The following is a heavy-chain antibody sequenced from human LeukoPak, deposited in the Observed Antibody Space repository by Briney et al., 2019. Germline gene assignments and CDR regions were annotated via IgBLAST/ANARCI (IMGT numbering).Heavy chain of an antibody. CDR3: AKEYCSSTSCYITGDY. V-gene: IGHV3-30*02. Sequence: GGSLRLSCAASGFTFSSYGMHWVRQAPGKGLEWVAVIWYDGSNKYYADSVKGRFTISRDNSKNTLYLQMNSLRAEDTAVYYCAKEYCSSTSCYITGDYWGQGTLVTVSS. CDR1: GFTFSSYG. D-gene: IGHD2-2*02. CDR2: IWYDGSNK. J-gene: IGHJ4*02.